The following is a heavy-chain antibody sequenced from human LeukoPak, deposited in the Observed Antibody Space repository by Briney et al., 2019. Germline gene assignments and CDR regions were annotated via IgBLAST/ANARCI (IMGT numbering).Heavy chain of an antibody. CDR2: INPNSGGT. J-gene: IGHJ5*02. CDR1: GYTFTSYY. D-gene: IGHD6-19*01. CDR3: AREAVAGTYWFDP. V-gene: IGHV1-2*02. Sequence: ASVKVSCKASGYTFTSYYMHWVRRAPGQGLEWMGWINPNSGGTNYAQKFQGRVTMTRDTSISTAYMELSRLRSDDTAVYYCAREAVAGTYWFDPWGQGTLVTVSS.